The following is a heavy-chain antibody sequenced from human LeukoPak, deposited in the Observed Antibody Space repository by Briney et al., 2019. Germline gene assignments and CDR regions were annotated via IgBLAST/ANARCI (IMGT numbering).Heavy chain of an antibody. CDR1: GFTLSSYS. CDR3: ARVSLYYDSRRNYYYYYMDV. CDR2: ISSSSSAI. J-gene: IGHJ6*03. Sequence: RGSLRPSCAPSGFTLSSYSMNWARQAPRQGLGWGSYISSSSSAIYYADSGKGRFTTSRDNAKNSLYLQMNSLRAEDTAVYYCARVSLYYDSRRNYYYYYMDVWGKGTTVTVSS. D-gene: IGHD3-22*01. V-gene: IGHV3-48*01.